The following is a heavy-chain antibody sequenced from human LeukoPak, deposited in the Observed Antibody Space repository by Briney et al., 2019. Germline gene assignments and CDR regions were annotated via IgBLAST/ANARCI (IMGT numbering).Heavy chain of an antibody. D-gene: IGHD6-13*01. Sequence: ASVKVSCKASGYTFTSYGISWVRQAPGQGLEWMGWISAYNGNTNYAQKLQGRVTMTTDTSTSTAYMELRSLRSDDTAVYYCARAVPHSSSWYSTYYHYYYMDVWGKGTTVTISS. J-gene: IGHJ6*03. CDR1: GYTFTSYG. V-gene: IGHV1-18*01. CDR2: ISAYNGNT. CDR3: ARAVPHSSSWYSTYYHYYYMDV.